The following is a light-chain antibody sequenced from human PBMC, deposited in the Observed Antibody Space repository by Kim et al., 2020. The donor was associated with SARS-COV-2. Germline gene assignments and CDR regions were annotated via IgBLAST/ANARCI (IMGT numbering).Light chain of an antibody. CDR3: QQRSDSYT. CDR2: DAS. Sequence: EIVLTQSPATLSLSPGERATLSCRSSQSVKSYLAWYQQKPGQAPRLLIYDASNRATGIPARFSGSGSGTDFTLDISSLEPEDFAVYYCQQRSDSYTFGQGTKLE. J-gene: IGKJ2*01. V-gene: IGKV3-11*01. CDR1: QSVKSY.